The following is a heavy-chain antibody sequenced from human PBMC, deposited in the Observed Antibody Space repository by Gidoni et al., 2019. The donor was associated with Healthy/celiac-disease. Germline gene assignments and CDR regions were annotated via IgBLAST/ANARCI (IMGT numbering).Heavy chain of an antibody. Sequence: QVQLQQWGAGLLKPSETLSLTCAVYGGSFSGYSWSWFRQPPGKGLEWIGEINHSGSTNYNPSLKSRVTISVDTSKNQFSLKLSSVTAADTAVYYCARGRIRYCSSTSCYGGTLYGMDVWGQGTTVTVSS. CDR3: ARGRIRYCSSTSCYGGTLYGMDV. CDR1: GGSFSGYS. J-gene: IGHJ6*02. V-gene: IGHV4-34*01. CDR2: INHSGST. D-gene: IGHD2-2*01.